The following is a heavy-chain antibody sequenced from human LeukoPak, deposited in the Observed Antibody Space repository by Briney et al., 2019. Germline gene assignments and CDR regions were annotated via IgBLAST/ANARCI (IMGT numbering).Heavy chain of an antibody. D-gene: IGHD3-10*01. V-gene: IGHV3-53*01. CDR2: IYSGGNT. Sequence: GGSLRLSCAASGFTVSSNYMSWVRQAPGRGLEWVSLIYSGGNTYYADSAKGRFTISRDNSKNTLYLQMNSLRAEDTAVYYCGSGEWPRDYWGQGTLVTVSS. CDR3: GSGEWPRDY. CDR1: GFTVSSNY. J-gene: IGHJ4*02.